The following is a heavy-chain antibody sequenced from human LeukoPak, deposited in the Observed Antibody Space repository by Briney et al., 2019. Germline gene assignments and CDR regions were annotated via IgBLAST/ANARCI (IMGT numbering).Heavy chain of an antibody. D-gene: IGHD3-10*01. V-gene: IGHV1-18*01. CDR3: ARGFYGSGTYRYYYFDY. CDR2: ISGYNGNT. CDR1: GYTFSSYA. Sequence: ASVKVSCKASGYTFSSYAINWERQAPGQGLEWMEWISGYNGNTNHAQKFQGRVTMTTDTSTSTAYMELRSLRSDDTAVYYCARGFYGSGTYRYYYFDYWGQGTLVTVSS. J-gene: IGHJ4*02.